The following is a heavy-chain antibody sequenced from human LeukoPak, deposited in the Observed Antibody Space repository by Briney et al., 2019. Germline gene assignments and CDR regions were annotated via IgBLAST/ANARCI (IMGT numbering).Heavy chain of an antibody. Sequence: SETLSLTCAVYGGSFSGYYWSWIRQPPGKGLEWIGEINHSGSTNYNPSLKSRVTISVGTSKNQFSLKVSSVTAADTAVYYCARGRGYSYGHIDYWGQGTLVTVSS. CDR3: ARGRGYSYGHIDY. CDR2: INHSGST. D-gene: IGHD5-18*01. V-gene: IGHV4-34*01. J-gene: IGHJ4*02. CDR1: GGSFSGYY.